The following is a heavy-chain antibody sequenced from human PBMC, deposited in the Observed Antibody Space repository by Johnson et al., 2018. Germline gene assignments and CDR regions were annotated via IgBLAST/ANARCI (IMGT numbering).Heavy chain of an antibody. CDR2: IIPIFGTA. V-gene: IGHV1-69*01. J-gene: IGHJ1*01. CDR3: ARDSGGSYYGDFQH. D-gene: IGHD1-26*01. CDR1: GGTFSSYA. Sequence: QVQLVESGAEVKKPGSSVKVSCKASGGTFSSYAISWVRQAPGQGLEWMGGIIPIFGTAKYAQKFQGRVTITADESTSTAYMELSSQRSEDTAGDYCARDSGGSYYGDFQHWGQGTLVTVSS.